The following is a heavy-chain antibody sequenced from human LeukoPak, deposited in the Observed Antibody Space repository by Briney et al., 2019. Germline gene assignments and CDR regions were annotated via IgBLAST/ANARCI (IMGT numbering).Heavy chain of an antibody. Sequence: PGGSLRLSCAASGFTVSSNYMSWVRQAPGKGLEWVSSIYSGGSTYYADSVKGRFTISRDSSKNTLYLQMSSLRAEDTAVYYYARGHNWNDRGAFDIWGQGTMVTVSS. CDR3: ARGHNWNDRGAFDI. CDR2: IYSGGST. V-gene: IGHV3-53*01. J-gene: IGHJ3*02. CDR1: GFTVSSNY. D-gene: IGHD1-1*01.